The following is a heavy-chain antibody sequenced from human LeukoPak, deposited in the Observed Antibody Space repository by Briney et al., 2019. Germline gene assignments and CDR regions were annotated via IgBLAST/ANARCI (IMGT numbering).Heavy chain of an antibody. CDR2: ISAFSSTI. Sequence: GGSLRLSCAASKFTFINFSMNWVRQAPGKRPEWVSFISAFSSTIYYADSVKGRFTISRDDGKNSLSLQMNSLRAEDTAIYYCARTPTAGLPYYFDYWGQGALVTVSS. CDR3: ARTPTAGLPYYFDY. V-gene: IGHV3-48*01. D-gene: IGHD2-15*01. CDR1: KFTFINFS. J-gene: IGHJ4*02.